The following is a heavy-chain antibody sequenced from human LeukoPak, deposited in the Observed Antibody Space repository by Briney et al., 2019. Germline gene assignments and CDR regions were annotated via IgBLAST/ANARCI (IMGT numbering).Heavy chain of an antibody. CDR1: GFTFSSYA. D-gene: IGHD3-10*01. J-gene: IGHJ4*02. Sequence: GGSLRLSCAASGFTFSSYAMHWVRQAPGKGLEWVAVISYDGSNKYYADSVKGRFTISRDNSKSTLYLQMNSLRAEDTAVYYCARDHLRYYGSGSYSGYWGQGTLVTVSS. CDR3: ARDHLRYYGSGSYSGY. CDR2: ISYDGSNK. V-gene: IGHV3-30-3*01.